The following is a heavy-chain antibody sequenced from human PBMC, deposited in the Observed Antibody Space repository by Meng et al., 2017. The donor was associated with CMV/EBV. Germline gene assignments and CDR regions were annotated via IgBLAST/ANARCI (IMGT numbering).Heavy chain of an antibody. CDR1: GYTFTSYY. J-gene: IGHJ6*02. V-gene: IGHV1-46*01. CDR2: INPSGGST. D-gene: IGHD1-26*01. Sequence: ASVKVSCKASGYTFTSYYMHWVRQAPGQGLEWMGIINPSGGSTSYAQKFQGRVTMTRDTSISTAYMELSRLRSDDTAVYYCARAEWELTRDYGMDVWGQGTTVTVSS. CDR3: ARAEWELTRDYGMDV.